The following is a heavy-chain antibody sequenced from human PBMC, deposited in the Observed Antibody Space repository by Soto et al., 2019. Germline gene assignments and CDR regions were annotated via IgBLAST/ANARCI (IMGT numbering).Heavy chain of an antibody. J-gene: IGHJ3*01. CDR2: ISTHNGNT. CDR1: GGSFSNFG. V-gene: IGHV1-18*04. CDR3: AREGILGLFDAYDL. D-gene: IGHD3-3*01. Sequence: ASVKVSCKASGGSFSNFGISWVRQAPGQGLGWMGWISTHNGNTIYAQKFQGRVILTMDKITTTVYMELRRLRSDDTAVYFCAREGILGLFDAYDLWGQGTRVTVSS.